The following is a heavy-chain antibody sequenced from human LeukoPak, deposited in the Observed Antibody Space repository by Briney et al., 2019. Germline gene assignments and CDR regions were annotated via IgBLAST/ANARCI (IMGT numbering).Heavy chain of an antibody. D-gene: IGHD2-15*01. CDR3: ARGNCSGVSCYSLQPLDY. V-gene: IGHV3-66*01. Sequence: GGSLRLSCAASGFTVSTYYMSWVRQAPGKGLEWVSLIYSGGSTYYADSVRARFTISRDNSKNTLYLQMNSLRAEDTAVYHCARGNCSGVSCYSLQPLDYWGQGTLVTVSS. CDR1: GFTVSTYY. CDR2: IYSGGST. J-gene: IGHJ4*02.